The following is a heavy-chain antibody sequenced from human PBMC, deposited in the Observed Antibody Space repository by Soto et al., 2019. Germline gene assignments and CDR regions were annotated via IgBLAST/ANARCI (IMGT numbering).Heavy chain of an antibody. Sequence: ASVKVSCKASGYTFTSYGISWVRQAPGQGLEWMGWISAYNGNTNYAQKLQGRVTMTTDTSTSTAYMELRSLRSDDTAVYYCASSSTGVFSSSWDPHAFDIWGQGTMVTVSS. CDR2: ISAYNGNT. D-gene: IGHD6-13*01. CDR1: GYTFTSYG. V-gene: IGHV1-18*01. CDR3: ASSSTGVFSSSWDPHAFDI. J-gene: IGHJ3*02.